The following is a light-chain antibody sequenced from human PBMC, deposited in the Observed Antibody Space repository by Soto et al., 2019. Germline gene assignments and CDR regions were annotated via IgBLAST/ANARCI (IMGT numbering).Light chain of an antibody. CDR3: QQYYSTLLT. CDR1: QSVLYSSNNKNY. Sequence: DIVMTQSPDSLAVSLGERATINCKSSQSVLYSSNNKNYLAWYQQKPGQPHKLLIYWASTRESGVPDRFSGSGSGTDFTLTISSLQAEDVAVYYCQQYYSTLLTFGGGTKVDIK. J-gene: IGKJ4*01. V-gene: IGKV4-1*01. CDR2: WAS.